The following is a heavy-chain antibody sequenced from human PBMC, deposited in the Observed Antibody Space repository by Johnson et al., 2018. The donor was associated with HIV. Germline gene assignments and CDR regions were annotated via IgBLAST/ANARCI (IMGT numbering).Heavy chain of an antibody. CDR1: GFTVSSNY. V-gene: IGHV3-66*01. J-gene: IGHJ3*02. D-gene: IGHD1-26*01. CDR2: MYGGGST. CDR3: AKGFGASSGAFDI. Sequence: MQLVESGGGLIQPGGSLRLSCAASGFTVSSNYMSWVRQAPGKGLEWVSVMYGGGSTYHADSVKGRFSLSRDNSKNTVYLQMNSLRAEDTAVYYCAKGFGASSGAFDIGGQGTMVTVSS.